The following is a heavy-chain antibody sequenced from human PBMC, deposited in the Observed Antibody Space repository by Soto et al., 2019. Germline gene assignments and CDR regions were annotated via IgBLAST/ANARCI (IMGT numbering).Heavy chain of an antibody. V-gene: IGHV1-8*01. CDR3: VQSDGDSNVNFDY. CDR1: GYTFTSYD. J-gene: IGHJ4*02. CDR2: MNPDSGNT. D-gene: IGHD3-3*01. Sequence: QVQLVQSGAEVRTPGASVKVSCRASGYTFTSYDINWVRQATGQGPEWMGWMNPDSGNTGYVQKFQGRVTMTRNTAISPAYMELSSLSSEDTAVYYWVQSDGDSNVNFDYWGQGTLVTVSS.